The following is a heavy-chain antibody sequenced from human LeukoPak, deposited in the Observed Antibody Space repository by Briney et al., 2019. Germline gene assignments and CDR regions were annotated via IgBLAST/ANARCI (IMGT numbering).Heavy chain of an antibody. CDR2: IYYSGST. Sequence: SETLSLTCAVYGGSFSGYYWSWIRQPPGKGLEWIGYIYYSGSTNYNPSLKSRVTISVDTSKNQFSLKLSSVTAADTAVYYCARGVRSGSGWYLGPRIYYYGMDVWGQGTTVTVSS. CDR3: ARGVRSGSGWYLGPRIYYYGMDV. CDR1: GGSFSGYY. J-gene: IGHJ6*02. V-gene: IGHV4-59*01. D-gene: IGHD6-19*01.